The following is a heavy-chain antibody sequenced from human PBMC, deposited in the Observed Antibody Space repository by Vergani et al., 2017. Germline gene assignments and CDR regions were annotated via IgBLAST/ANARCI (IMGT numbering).Heavy chain of an antibody. Sequence: QVQLQESGPGLVKASQTLSLTCSVSGAYVGSGGYYWSWVRQLPGMGLDWIGYIYYGGTTYYNPSLGSRLTSSLDTSENHLSLKLTSVPAADTAVYYCARRKDYYMDVWGKGATVTVS. V-gene: IGHV4-31*03. CDR2: IYYGGTT. CDR3: ARRKDYYMDV. CDR1: GAYVGSGGYY. J-gene: IGHJ6*03.